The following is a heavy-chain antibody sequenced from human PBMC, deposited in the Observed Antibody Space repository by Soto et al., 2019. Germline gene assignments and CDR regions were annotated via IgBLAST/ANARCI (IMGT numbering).Heavy chain of an antibody. V-gene: IGHV1-69*12. Sequence: QVQLVQSGAEVKKPGSSVKVSCKASGGTFSSYAISWVRQAPGQGLEWMGGIIPIFGTADYAQKFPGRVKNTADQSTSTAYVELSRLRSEDPAVYFCAKNPENYYYGMDVWGQGTTVTVSS. J-gene: IGHJ6*02. CDR3: AKNPENYYYGMDV. CDR2: IIPIFGTA. CDR1: GGTFSSYA.